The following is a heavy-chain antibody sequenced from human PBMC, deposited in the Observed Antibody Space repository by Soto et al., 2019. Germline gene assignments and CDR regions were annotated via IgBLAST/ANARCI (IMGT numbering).Heavy chain of an antibody. Sequence: QVQLQQWGAGLLKPSETLSLTCAVYGGSFSGYYWSWIRQPPGKGLEWFGEINHSGSTNYNPSLKSRVTISVDTSKNQFSLKLSSVTAADTAVYYCASFLAVTTYWYFDLWGRGTLVTVSS. CDR2: INHSGST. D-gene: IGHD4-17*01. J-gene: IGHJ2*01. CDR3: ASFLAVTTYWYFDL. CDR1: GGSFSGYY. V-gene: IGHV4-34*01.